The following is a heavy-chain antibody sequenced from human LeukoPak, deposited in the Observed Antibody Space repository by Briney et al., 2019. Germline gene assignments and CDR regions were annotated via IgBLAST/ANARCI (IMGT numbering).Heavy chain of an antibody. CDR2: IWSDGSSQ. D-gene: IGHD1-14*01. V-gene: IGHV3-33*06. CDR1: GFTFSDYG. CDR3: AKDNLPLGY. Sequence: GKSLRLSCAASGFTFSDYGMHWVRQAPGKGLEWVALIWSDGSSQYYVDSVKGRFTISRDNSKNTLYLQMNSLRAEDTAVYYCAKDNLPLGYWGQGTLVTVSS. J-gene: IGHJ4*02.